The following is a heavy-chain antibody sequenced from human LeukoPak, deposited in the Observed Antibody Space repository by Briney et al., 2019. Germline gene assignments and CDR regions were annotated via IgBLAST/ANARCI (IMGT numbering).Heavy chain of an antibody. D-gene: IGHD3-10*01. CDR3: AKTGDLGSYFDY. CDR2: ISDSGGST. V-gene: IGHV3-23*01. J-gene: IGHJ4*02. Sequence: GGSLRLSCAASGFTFSSYAMSWVRQAPGKGLEWVSAISDSGGSTYYADSVKGRFTISRDNSKNTLYLQMNSLRAEDTAVYYCAKTGDLGSYFDYWGQGTLVTVSS. CDR1: GFTFSSYA.